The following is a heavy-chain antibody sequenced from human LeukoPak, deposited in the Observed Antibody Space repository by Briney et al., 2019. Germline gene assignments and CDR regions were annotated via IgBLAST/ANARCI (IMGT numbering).Heavy chain of an antibody. J-gene: IGHJ4*02. V-gene: IGHV1-2*02. CDR3: ARDLYNFWRGIVCY. CDR2: INPNSGGT. CDR1: GYTFTGYY. Sequence: ASVKVSCKASGYTFTGYYIHWVRQAPGQGLEWMGWINPNSGGTNYAQNFQGRVTMTRDTSISTAYMELSRLRSDDTAVYYCARDLYNFWRGIVCYRGQGTLVTVSS. D-gene: IGHD3-3*01.